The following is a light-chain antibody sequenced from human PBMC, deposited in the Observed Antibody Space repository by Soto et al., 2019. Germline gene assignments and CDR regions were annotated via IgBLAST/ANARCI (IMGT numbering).Light chain of an antibody. CDR2: CAF. Sequence: DIALTQSPATLSLSPGDRATLSCRASPSVPNYVAWYQQKPGQAPRLLIYCAFNRATGIPARFSGSGSGADFTLTISSLEPEDLAIYYCQQSNTWPPVTVGKGTRLEIK. CDR3: QQSNTWPPVT. J-gene: IGKJ5*01. V-gene: IGKV3-11*01. CDR1: PSVPNY.